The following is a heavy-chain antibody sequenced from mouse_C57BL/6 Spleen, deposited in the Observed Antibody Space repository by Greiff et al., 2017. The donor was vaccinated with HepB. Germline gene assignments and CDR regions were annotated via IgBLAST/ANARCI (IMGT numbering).Heavy chain of an antibody. J-gene: IGHJ2*01. CDR1: GFTFSDYG. CDR3: ARNGYYGSSYVYYFDY. Sequence: EVKLMESGGGLVKPGGSLKLSCAASGFTFSDYGMHWVRQAPEKGLEWVAYISSGSSTIYYADTVKGRFPISRDNAKNTLFLQMTSLRSEDTAMYYCARNGYYGSSYVYYFDYWGQGTTLTVSS. D-gene: IGHD1-1*01. CDR2: ISSGSSTI. V-gene: IGHV5-17*01.